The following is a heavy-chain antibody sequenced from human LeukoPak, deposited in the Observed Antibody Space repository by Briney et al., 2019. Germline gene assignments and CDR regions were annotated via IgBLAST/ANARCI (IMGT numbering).Heavy chain of an antibody. Sequence: GESLKISCKASGYKFTNYWIGWVRQMPGKGLEWMGIIDPDDSQSAYSPSFQGQVTISADKSISTAYLQWSSLKASDTAMYYCARHSDDFWSGYSYIDHWGQGTLVTVSS. V-gene: IGHV5-51*01. D-gene: IGHD3-3*01. J-gene: IGHJ4*02. CDR1: GYKFTNYW. CDR2: IDPDDSQS. CDR3: ARHSDDFWSGYSYIDH.